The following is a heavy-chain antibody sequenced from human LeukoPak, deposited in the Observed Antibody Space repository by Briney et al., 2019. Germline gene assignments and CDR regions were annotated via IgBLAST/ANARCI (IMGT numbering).Heavy chain of an antibody. Sequence: HPGGSLRLSCTASGFTFSSFWMNRVRQAPGKGLEWVANIKQDGSERNYVDSVKGRSTISRDNAKNSLFLQMNSLRVEDTAVYYCARGGTRGYSPVDYWGQGILVTVSS. V-gene: IGHV3-7*03. CDR2: IKQDGSER. D-gene: IGHD5-18*01. J-gene: IGHJ4*02. CDR1: GFTFSSFW. CDR3: ARGGTRGYSPVDY.